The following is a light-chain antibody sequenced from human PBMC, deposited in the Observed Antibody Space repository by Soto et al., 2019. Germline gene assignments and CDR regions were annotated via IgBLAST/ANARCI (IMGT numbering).Light chain of an antibody. CDR1: QSVSSN. V-gene: IGKV3-15*01. CDR2: GAS. CDR3: HQYNHWYLT. Sequence: EIVLTQSPATLSVSPGERATLSCRASQSVSSNLAWYQQKPGQAPRLLIYGASTRATGIPARFSGSGSGTEFTLTISSLQPEDFAIYYCHQYNHWYLTFGGGTQVEIK. J-gene: IGKJ4*01.